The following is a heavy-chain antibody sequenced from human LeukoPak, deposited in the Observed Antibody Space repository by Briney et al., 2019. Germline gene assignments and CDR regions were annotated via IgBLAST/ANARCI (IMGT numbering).Heavy chain of an antibody. D-gene: IGHD6-19*01. Sequence: GGSLRHSCAASGFTFSSYSMNWVRQAPGKGLEWVSSISSSSSYIYYADSVKGRFTISRDNAKNSLYLQMNSLRAEDTAVYYCARLYSSGWRYFDYWGQGTLVTVSS. CDR2: ISSSSSYI. J-gene: IGHJ4*02. CDR1: GFTFSSYS. CDR3: ARLYSSGWRYFDY. V-gene: IGHV3-21*01.